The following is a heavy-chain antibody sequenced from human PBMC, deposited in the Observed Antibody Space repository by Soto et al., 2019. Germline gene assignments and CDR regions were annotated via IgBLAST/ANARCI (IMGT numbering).Heavy chain of an antibody. Sequence: SGGSLRLSCTASGFTFSSYGMHWVRQAPGKGLEWVAVISYDGNNIYYTDSVKGRFTISRDNSKNTLYLQVNTLRAEDTAVYYCAKDQRFSDSSGYFFYFDYWGQGTLVTVSS. CDR3: AKDQRFSDSSGYFFYFDY. D-gene: IGHD3-22*01. V-gene: IGHV3-30*18. CDR1: GFTFSSYG. CDR2: ISYDGNNI. J-gene: IGHJ4*02.